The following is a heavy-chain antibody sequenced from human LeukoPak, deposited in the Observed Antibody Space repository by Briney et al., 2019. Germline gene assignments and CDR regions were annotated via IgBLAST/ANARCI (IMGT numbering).Heavy chain of an antibody. Sequence: ASVKVSCKASGYTFTNHYMHWVRQTPGQGLEGMGIINPSGGGTSYAQKFQGRVTMTRDMSTNTFYMELSSLRFDDTAVYYCARDVSYSGSRDAWWFDPWGQGTLVTVSS. V-gene: IGHV1-46*01. CDR2: INPSGGGT. J-gene: IGHJ5*02. CDR1: GYTFTNHY. CDR3: ARDVSYSGSRDAWWFDP. D-gene: IGHD6-13*01.